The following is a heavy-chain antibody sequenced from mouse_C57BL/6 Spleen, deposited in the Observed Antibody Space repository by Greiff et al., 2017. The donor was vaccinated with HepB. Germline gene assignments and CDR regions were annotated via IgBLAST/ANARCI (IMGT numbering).Heavy chain of an antibody. CDR2: ISNSGST. Sequence: VQLKESGPGLVKPSQSLSLTCTVTGYSITSDYAWNWIRQFPGNKLEWMGYISNSGSTSYNPSLKSRISITRDTSKNQFFLQLNSVTTEDTATYFCAGGSDYWGQGTTLTVSS. CDR3: AGGSDY. V-gene: IGHV3-2*02. CDR1: GYSITSDYA. J-gene: IGHJ2*01.